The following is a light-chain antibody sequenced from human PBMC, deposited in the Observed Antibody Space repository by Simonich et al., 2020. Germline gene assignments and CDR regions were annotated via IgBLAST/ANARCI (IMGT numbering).Light chain of an antibody. Sequence: AIRMTQSPSSLSASTGDRVTITCRASQGISIYLAWYQQKPGKAPKLLIYAASTLQIGVPSRFSGSGSGTDFTLTISCLQSEDFATYYCQQYYSYPYTFGQGTKLEIK. CDR3: QQYYSYPYT. CDR1: QGISIY. V-gene: IGKV1-8*01. J-gene: IGKJ2*01. CDR2: AAS.